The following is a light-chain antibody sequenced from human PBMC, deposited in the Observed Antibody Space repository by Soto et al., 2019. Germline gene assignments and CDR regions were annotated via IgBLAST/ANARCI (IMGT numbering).Light chain of an antibody. Sequence: QSALTQPASVSGSPGQSITISCTGAVSEVAGYTYVSWYQQHPGKGPKVIIYDVSNRPSGVSNRFSGSKSGTTASLTISGLQAEDEADYYCSSFTSIRGLFGRGTKLTVL. CDR3: SSFTSIRGL. J-gene: IGLJ2*01. CDR1: VSEVAGYTY. V-gene: IGLV2-14*03. CDR2: DVS.